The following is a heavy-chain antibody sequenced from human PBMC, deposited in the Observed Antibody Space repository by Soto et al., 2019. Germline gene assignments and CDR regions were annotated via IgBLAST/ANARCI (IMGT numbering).Heavy chain of an antibody. D-gene: IGHD4-17*01. Sequence: GASVKVSCKASGYTFTSYYMHWVRQAPGQGLEWMGIINPSGGSTSYAQKFQGRVTMTRDTSTSTVYMELSSLRSEDTAVYYCARAPGDYGDYYNWSDPWGQGTLVTVPS. CDR2: INPSGGST. CDR3: ARAPGDYGDYYNWSDP. J-gene: IGHJ5*02. V-gene: IGHV1-46*01. CDR1: GYTFTSYY.